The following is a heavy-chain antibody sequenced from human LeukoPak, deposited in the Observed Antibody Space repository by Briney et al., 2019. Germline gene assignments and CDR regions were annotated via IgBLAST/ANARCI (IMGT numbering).Heavy chain of an antibody. Sequence: SETLSLTCTVSGGSISSYYWSWIRQPPGKGLEWIGYIYYSGSTNYNASPTSRVTISVDTSKNQFSLKLSSVTAADTAVYYCARAYSSSKTNWYFDLWGRGTLVTVSS. CDR1: GGSISSYY. D-gene: IGHD6-13*01. J-gene: IGHJ2*01. CDR2: IYYSGST. CDR3: ARAYSSSKTNWYFDL. V-gene: IGHV4-59*01.